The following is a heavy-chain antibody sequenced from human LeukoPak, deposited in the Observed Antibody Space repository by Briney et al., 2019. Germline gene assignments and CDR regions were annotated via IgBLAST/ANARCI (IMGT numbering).Heavy chain of an antibody. Sequence: GGSLRLSCAASEFIFSYYWMSWIRQAPGKGLEGVANIKRDGSETYYVDSVKGRFTISRDNTKNTLYLQMNSLRAEDTAVYYCARAHLTGVDAFDIWGQGTMVTVSS. CDR2: IKRDGSET. V-gene: IGHV3-7*01. CDR1: EFIFSYYW. D-gene: IGHD2-8*01. J-gene: IGHJ3*02. CDR3: ARAHLTGVDAFDI.